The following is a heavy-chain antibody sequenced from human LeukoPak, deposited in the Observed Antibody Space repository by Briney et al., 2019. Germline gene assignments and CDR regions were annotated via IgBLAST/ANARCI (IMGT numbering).Heavy chain of an antibody. D-gene: IGHD3-22*01. J-gene: IGHJ3*02. V-gene: IGHV4-34*01. CDR3: ARPYYDSSGYYHDAFDI. CDR1: GGSFSGYY. Sequence: SETLSLTCAVYGGSFSGYYWSWIRQPPGKGLEWIGEINHSGSTNYNPSLKSRVTISVDTSKNQFSLKLSSVTAADTAVYYRARPYYDSSGYYHDAFDIWGQGTMVTVSS. CDR2: INHSGST.